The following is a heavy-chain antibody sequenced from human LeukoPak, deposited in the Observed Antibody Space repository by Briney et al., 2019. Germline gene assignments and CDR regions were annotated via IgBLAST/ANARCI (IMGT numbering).Heavy chain of an antibody. V-gene: IGHV4-39*07. D-gene: IGHD3-3*01. CDR1: GITLSNYG. J-gene: IGHJ4*02. CDR2: IYYSGST. CDR3: ARTPITIFGVVIPPFDY. Sequence: PGGSLRLSCVVSGITLSNYGMSWVRQPPGKGLEWIGSIYYSGSTYYNPSLKSRVTISVDTSKNQFSLKLSSVTAADTAVYYCARTPITIFGVVIPPFDYWGQGTLVTVSS.